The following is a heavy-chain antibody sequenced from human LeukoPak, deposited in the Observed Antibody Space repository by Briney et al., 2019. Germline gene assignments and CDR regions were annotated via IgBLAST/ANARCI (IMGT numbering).Heavy chain of an antibody. CDR3: ASLYAYYYDSSGYYDS. J-gene: IGHJ5*01. CDR2: INHSGST. V-gene: IGHV4-34*01. D-gene: IGHD3-22*01. CDR1: GGSFSGYY. Sequence: SETLSLTCAVYGGSFSGYYWSWIRQPPGKGLEWIGEINHSGSTNYNPSLKSRVTISVDTSKNQFSLKLSSVTAADTAVYYCASLYAYYYDSSGYYDSWGQGTLVTVSS.